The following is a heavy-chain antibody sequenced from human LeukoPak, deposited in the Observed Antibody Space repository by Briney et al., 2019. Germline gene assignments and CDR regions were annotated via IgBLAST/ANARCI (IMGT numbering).Heavy chain of an antibody. CDR3: ARDQRLFSSYCEMDV. Sequence: GASVTVPCKASGGTFSSYAISWVRQAPGQGLEWMGGIIPIFGTANYAQKFQGRVTITADESTSTAYMELSSLRSEDTAVYYCARDQRLFSSYCEMDVWGPGTAITVSS. CDR1: GGTFSSYA. V-gene: IGHV1-69*13. D-gene: IGHD5-12*01. J-gene: IGHJ6*02. CDR2: IIPIFGTA.